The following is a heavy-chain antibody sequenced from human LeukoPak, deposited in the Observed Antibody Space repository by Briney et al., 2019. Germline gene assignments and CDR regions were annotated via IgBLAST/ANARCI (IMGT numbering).Heavy chain of an antibody. CDR1: GFTVSSNY. CDR2: IYSGGST. V-gene: IGHV3-53*01. D-gene: IGHD2-2*01. J-gene: IGHJ3*01. Sequence: GGSLRLSCAASGFTVSSNYMSWVRQAPGKGLEWVSVIYSGGSTYYADSVKGRFTISRDNSKNTLYLQMNSLRAEDTAVYYCARRMPGDAFDVWGQGTMVTVSS. CDR3: ARRMPGDAFDV.